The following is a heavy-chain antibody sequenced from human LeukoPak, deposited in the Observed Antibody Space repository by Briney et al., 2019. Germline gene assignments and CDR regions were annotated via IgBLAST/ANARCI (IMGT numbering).Heavy chain of an antibody. Sequence: SETLSLTCTVSGGSISSYYWSWIRQPPGKGLEWIGYIYYSGSTNYNPSPKSRVTISVDTSKNQFSLKLSSVTAADTAVYYCARHAGGDFWSGYHLFDYWGQGTLVTVSS. CDR3: ARHAGGDFWSGYHLFDY. V-gene: IGHV4-59*08. J-gene: IGHJ4*02. CDR2: IYYSGST. CDR1: GGSISSYY. D-gene: IGHD3-3*01.